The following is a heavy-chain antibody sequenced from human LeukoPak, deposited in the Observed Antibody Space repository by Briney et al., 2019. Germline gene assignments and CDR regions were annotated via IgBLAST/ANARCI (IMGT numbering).Heavy chain of an antibody. V-gene: IGHV3-7*01. CDR3: ARDRGSSGWYEFDY. CDR1: GFTFSNYW. J-gene: IGHJ4*02. CDR2: INQDGSEI. D-gene: IGHD6-19*01. Sequence: GGSLRLSCAASGFTFSNYWMSWVRQAPGKGLEWLANINQDGSEIYYVDSVKGRFTISRDSAKNSLYPQMNTLRAEDTAVYYCARDRGSSGWYEFDYWGQGTLVTVSS.